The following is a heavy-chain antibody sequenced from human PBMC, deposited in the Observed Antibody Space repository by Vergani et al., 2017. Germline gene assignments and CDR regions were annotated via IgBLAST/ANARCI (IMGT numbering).Heavy chain of an antibody. Sequence: QLQLQESGPGLVKPSETLSLTCTVSGGSISSSSYYWGWIRQPPGKGLEWIGSIYYSGSTYYNPSLKSRVTISVYTSKNQFSLKLSSVTAADTAVYYCAALGEYCSSTSCPHNWFDPWGQGTLVTVSS. CDR1: GGSISSSSYY. CDR3: AALGEYCSSTSCPHNWFDP. J-gene: IGHJ5*02. D-gene: IGHD2-2*01. V-gene: IGHV4-39*01. CDR2: IYYSGST.